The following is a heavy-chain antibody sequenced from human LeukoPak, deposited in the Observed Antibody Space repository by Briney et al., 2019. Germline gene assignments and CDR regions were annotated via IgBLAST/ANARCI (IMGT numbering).Heavy chain of an antibody. J-gene: IGHJ4*02. CDR3: ARSFCNSWFYYFDY. CDR1: GGSFSGYY. CDR2: INHSGST. Sequence: PSETLSLTCAVYGGSFSGYYWSWIRQPPGKGLEWIGEINHSGSTNYNPSLKSRVTISVDTSKSQFSLKLSSVTAADTAVYYCARSFCNSWFYYFDYWGQGTLVTVSS. V-gene: IGHV4-34*01. D-gene: IGHD6-13*01.